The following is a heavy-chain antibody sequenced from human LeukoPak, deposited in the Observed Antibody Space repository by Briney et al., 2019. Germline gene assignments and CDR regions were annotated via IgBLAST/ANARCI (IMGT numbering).Heavy chain of an antibody. V-gene: IGHV1-46*01. D-gene: IGHD6-13*01. CDR3: ARDEIAADGTLFDY. CDR1: GYTFTSYY. CDR2: INPSGRST. Sequence: ASVQVSCQASGYTFTSYYMHWVRQAPGQGLEWMGIINPSGRSTSYAQKFQGRVTMTRDMSTSTVYMELSSLRSEDTAVYYCARDEIAADGTLFDYWGQGTLVTVSS. J-gene: IGHJ4*02.